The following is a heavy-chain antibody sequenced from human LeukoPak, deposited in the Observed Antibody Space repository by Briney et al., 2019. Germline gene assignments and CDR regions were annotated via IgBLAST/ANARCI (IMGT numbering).Heavy chain of an antibody. CDR3: ARDRRGSLLFGGVYFDY. CDR2: ISSSSSTI. D-gene: IGHD3-16*01. V-gene: IGHV3-48*01. CDR1: GFTFSSYS. J-gene: IGHJ4*02. Sequence: QTGGSLRLSCAASGFTFSSYSMNWVRQAPGKGLEWVSYISSSSSTIYYADSVKGRFTISRDNAENSLYLQMNSLRAEDTAVYYCARDRRGSLLFGGVYFDYWGQGTLVTVSS.